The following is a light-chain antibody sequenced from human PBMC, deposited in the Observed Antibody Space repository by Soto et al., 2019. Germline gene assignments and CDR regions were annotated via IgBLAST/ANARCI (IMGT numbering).Light chain of an antibody. Sequence: DIQITQSPSTLSASVGDRVSLTCRASQSISSWLAWYQQKPGKAPKLLIYDASSLKSGVPSRFSGSGSGTEFTLTISSLQPDDFATYYCQQYNSYWTCGQGHKVDIK. J-gene: IGKJ1*01. V-gene: IGKV1-5*01. CDR2: DAS. CDR1: QSISSW. CDR3: QQYNSYWT.